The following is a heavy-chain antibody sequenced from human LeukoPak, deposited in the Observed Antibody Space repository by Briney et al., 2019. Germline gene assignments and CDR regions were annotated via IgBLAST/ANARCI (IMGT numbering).Heavy chain of an antibody. D-gene: IGHD3-22*01. CDR2: IRYDGSNK. J-gene: IGHJ6*03. V-gene: IGHV3-30*02. Sequence: GGSLRLSCAASGFTFSSYGMHWVRQAPGKGLEWVAFIRYDGSNKYYADSVKGRFTISRDNSKNTLYLQMNSLRAEDTAVYYCAKGPWGSGYYYDYYYYYMDVWGKGTTVTVSS. CDR1: GFTFSSYG. CDR3: AKGPWGSGYYYDYYYYYMDV.